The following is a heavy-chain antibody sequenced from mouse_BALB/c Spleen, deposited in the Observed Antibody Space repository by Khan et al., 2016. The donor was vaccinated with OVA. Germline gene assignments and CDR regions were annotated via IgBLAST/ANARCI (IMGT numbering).Heavy chain of an antibody. CDR1: GYTFTTYW. Sequence: VQLVESGAELAKPGASVKMSCKASGYTFTTYWMHWVKQRPGQGLEWIGYIDPGTGYTEYNQIFKDKATLTTDKSSSTAYIQLSSLTSEDSAVYYCARRGLFCIFVYWGQGSLVTVSA. J-gene: IGHJ3*01. CDR3: ARRGLFCIFVY. D-gene: IGHD1-1*02. V-gene: IGHV1-7*01. CDR2: IDPGTGYT.